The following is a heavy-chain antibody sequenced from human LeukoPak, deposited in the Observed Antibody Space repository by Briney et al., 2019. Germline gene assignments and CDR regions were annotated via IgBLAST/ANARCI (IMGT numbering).Heavy chain of an antibody. CDR1: GLTFSSRT. D-gene: IGHD3-9*01. Sequence: GGSLTLSCGASGLTFSSRTMNWVRQPPGKGLEWVSTITGDRVATYYADSVKGRFTSSRDNSKNTLYLQLNSLRVEDTAVYYCAPRGVDCVDWFDPWGQGTLVTVSS. J-gene: IGHJ5*02. V-gene: IGHV3-23*01. CDR2: ITGDRVAT. CDR3: APRGVDCVDWFDP.